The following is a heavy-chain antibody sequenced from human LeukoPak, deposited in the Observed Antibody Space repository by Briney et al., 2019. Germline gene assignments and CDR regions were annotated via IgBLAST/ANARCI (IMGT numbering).Heavy chain of an antibody. D-gene: IGHD6-19*01. CDR3: AGIAVAERWFDP. J-gene: IGHJ5*02. CDR2: IYHSGST. CDR1: GGSISSSNW. Sequence: SETLSLTCTVSGGSISSSNWWSWVRQPPGKGLEWIGEIYHSGSTNYNPSLKSRVTISVDKSKNQFSLKLSSVTAADTAVYYCAGIAVAERWFDPWGQGTLVTVSS. V-gene: IGHV4-4*02.